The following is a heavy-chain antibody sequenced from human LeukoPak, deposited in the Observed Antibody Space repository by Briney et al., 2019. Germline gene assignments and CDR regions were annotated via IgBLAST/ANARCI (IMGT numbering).Heavy chain of an antibody. D-gene: IGHD6-6*01. CDR2: INPNSGGT. CDR3: ARDRNIAARTLGGYFQH. J-gene: IGHJ1*01. V-gene: IGHV1-2*02. CDR1: GYTFTGYY. Sequence: GASVKVSCKASGYTFTGYYMHWVRQAPGQGLEWMGWINPNSGGTNYAQKFQGRVTMTRDTSISTAYMELSRLRSDDTAVYYCARDRNIAARTLGGYFQHWGQGTLVTVSS.